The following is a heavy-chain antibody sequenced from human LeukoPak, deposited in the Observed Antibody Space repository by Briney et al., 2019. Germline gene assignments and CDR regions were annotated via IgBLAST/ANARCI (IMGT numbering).Heavy chain of an antibody. V-gene: IGHV4-30-4*02. CDR1: GDSISNDDYY. CDR2: IYYSGNT. J-gene: IGHJ4*02. Sequence: PSETLSLTCTVSGDSISNDDYYWSWIRQLPGKVLEWIGYIYYSGNTYYHPSLKSRVTISVDTSKNQFSLKLSPVTAADTAVYYCARDRGSSGYYLDYWGQGTLVTVSS. CDR3: ARDRGSSGYYLDY. D-gene: IGHD3-22*01.